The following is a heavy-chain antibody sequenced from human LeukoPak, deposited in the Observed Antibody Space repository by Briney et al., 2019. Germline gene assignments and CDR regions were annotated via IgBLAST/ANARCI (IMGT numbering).Heavy chain of an antibody. D-gene: IGHD6-19*01. CDR1: GGSISSSSYY. CDR3: ARSWGIAVAGTLRY. V-gene: IGHV4-39*07. Sequence: PSETLSLTCTVSGGSISSSSYYWGWIRQPPGTGLEWIGEINHSGSTNYNPSLKSRVTISVDTSKNQFSLKLSSVTAADTAVYYCARSWGIAVAGTLRYWGQGTLVTVSS. CDR2: INHSGST. J-gene: IGHJ4*02.